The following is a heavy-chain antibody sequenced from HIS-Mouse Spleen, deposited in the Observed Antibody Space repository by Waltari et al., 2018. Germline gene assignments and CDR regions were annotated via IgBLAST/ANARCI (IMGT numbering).Heavy chain of an antibody. CDR3: VVSGS. J-gene: IGHJ3*01. Sequence: QVQLVESGGGVVQPGRSLSLPCAASGFPFNRYGMHWVRQAPGKGLEWVAVISYDGSNKYYADSVKGRFTISRDNSKNTLYLQMNSLRAEDTAVYYCVVSGSWGQGTMVTVSS. CDR2: ISYDGSNK. D-gene: IGHD1-26*01. CDR1: GFPFNRYG. V-gene: IGHV3-30*03.